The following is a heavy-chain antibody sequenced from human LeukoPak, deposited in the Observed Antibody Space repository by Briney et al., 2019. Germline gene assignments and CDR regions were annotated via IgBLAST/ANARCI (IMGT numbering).Heavy chain of an antibody. CDR1: GGSISSYY. CDR3: ARGLEGSGYFNFDY. D-gene: IGHD3-22*01. CDR2: IYYSGST. J-gene: IGHJ4*02. V-gene: IGHV4-59*08. Sequence: SETLSLTCTVSGGSISSYYWSWIRQPPGKGLEWLGYIYYSGSTNYNPSLKSRVTISVDTSKNQFSLKLSSVIAADTAVYYCARGLEGSGYFNFDYWGQGTLVTVSS.